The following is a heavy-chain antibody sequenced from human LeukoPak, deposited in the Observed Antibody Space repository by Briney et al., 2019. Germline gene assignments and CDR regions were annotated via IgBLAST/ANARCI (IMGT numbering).Heavy chain of an antibody. Sequence: PSETLSLTCAVYGGSFSGYYWNWIRQPAGKGLEWIGRIYTSGSTNYNPSLKSRVTMSVDTSKNQFSLKLSSVTAADTAVYYCARELRYDNSDSGAFWGQGTVVTVSS. V-gene: IGHV4-4*07. CDR2: IYTSGST. D-gene: IGHD3-22*01. CDR3: ARELRYDNSDSGAF. J-gene: IGHJ3*01. CDR1: GGSFSGYY.